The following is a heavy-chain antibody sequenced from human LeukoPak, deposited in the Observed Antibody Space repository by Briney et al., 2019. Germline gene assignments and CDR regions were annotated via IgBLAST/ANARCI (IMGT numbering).Heavy chain of an antibody. CDR2: IYRDGSS. Sequence: GGSLRLSCVASGLSVSSNYMSWVRQAPGKGLEWVSVIYRDGSSYYAESVKGRFTISRDNSKNTLYIQMNSLRAEDTAVYYCARSFYDILIGYYQYFDYWGQGTLVTVSS. V-gene: IGHV3-66*01. D-gene: IGHD3-9*01. CDR1: GLSVSSNY. J-gene: IGHJ4*02. CDR3: ARSFYDILIGYYQYFDY.